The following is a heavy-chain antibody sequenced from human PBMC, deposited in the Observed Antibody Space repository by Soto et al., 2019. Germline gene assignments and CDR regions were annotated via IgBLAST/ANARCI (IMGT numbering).Heavy chain of an antibody. CDR1: GGSISSSSYY. CDR2: IYYSGST. V-gene: IGHV4-39*01. D-gene: IGHD6-13*01. CDR3: ARQGYSSSWFYYYYYGMDV. Sequence: SETLSLTCTVSGGSISSSSYYWGWIRQPPGKGLEWIGSIYYSGSTYYNPSLKSRVTISVDTSKNQFSLKLSSVTAADTAVYYCARQGYSSSWFYYYYYGMDVWGQGTTVTVSS. J-gene: IGHJ6*02.